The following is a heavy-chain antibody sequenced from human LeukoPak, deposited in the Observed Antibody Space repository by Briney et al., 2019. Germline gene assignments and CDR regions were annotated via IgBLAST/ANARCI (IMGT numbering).Heavy chain of an antibody. J-gene: IGHJ6*02. Sequence: SVKVTCKASGGTFSSYAISWVRQAPGQGLEWMGGIIPIFGTANYAQKFQGRVTITADESTSTAYMELSSLRSEDTAVYYCARGGGDGYNHDYYYGMDVWGQGTTVTVSS. CDR2: IIPIFGTA. CDR1: GGTFSSYA. D-gene: IGHD5-24*01. V-gene: IGHV1-69*13. CDR3: ARGGGDGYNHDYYYGMDV.